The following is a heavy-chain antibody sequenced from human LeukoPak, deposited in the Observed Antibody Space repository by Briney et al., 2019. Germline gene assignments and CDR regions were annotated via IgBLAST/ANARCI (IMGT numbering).Heavy chain of an antibody. CDR1: GFTFSGSA. D-gene: IGHD2-15*01. CDR2: IRSKANSYAT. J-gene: IGHJ4*02. CDR3: NHLVGGGSDY. V-gene: IGHV3-73*01. Sequence: GGSLTLSCAASGFTFSGSAMHWVRQASGKGLEWVGRIRSKANSYATAYAASVKGRFTISRDDSKNTAYLQMNSLNTEDTAVYYCNHLVGGGSDYWGQGTLVTVSS.